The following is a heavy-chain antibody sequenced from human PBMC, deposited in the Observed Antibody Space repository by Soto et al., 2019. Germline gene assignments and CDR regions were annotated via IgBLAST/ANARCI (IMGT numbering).Heavy chain of an antibody. CDR1: GFTFSSYG. CDR3: AKTYVWGGQYYYYGMDV. J-gene: IGHJ6*02. V-gene: IGHV3-30*18. D-gene: IGHD3-16*01. CDR2: ISYDGSNK. Sequence: QVQLVESGGGVVQPGRSLRLPCAASGFTFSSYGMHWVRQAPGKGLEWVAVISYDGSNKYYADSVKGRFTISRDNSKNTLYLQMNSLRAEDTAVYYCAKTYVWGGQYYYYGMDVWGQGTTVTVSS.